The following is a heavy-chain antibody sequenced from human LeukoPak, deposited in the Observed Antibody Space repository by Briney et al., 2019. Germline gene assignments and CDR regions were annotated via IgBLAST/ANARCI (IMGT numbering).Heavy chain of an antibody. J-gene: IGHJ5*02. V-gene: IGHV1-2*02. D-gene: IGHD4-17*01. CDR1: GYTFTGYY. CDR2: INPNSGGT. Sequence: ASVNVSCKASGYTFTGYYMHWVRQAPGQGLEWMGWINPNSGGTNYAQKFQGRVTMTRDTSISTAYMGISRLRSDDMAVYYCARSVGSMTTVFNWFDPWGQGTLVTVSS. CDR3: ARSVGSMTTVFNWFDP.